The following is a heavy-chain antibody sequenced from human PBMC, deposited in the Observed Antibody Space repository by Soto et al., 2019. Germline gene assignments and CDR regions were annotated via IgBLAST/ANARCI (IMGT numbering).Heavy chain of an antibody. Sequence: SVKVSCKASGGTFSSYAISWVRQAPGQGLEWMGGIIPIFGTANYAQKFQGRVTITADKSTSTAYMELSSLRSEDTAVYYCARGGFVAGGNTYFDYWGQGTLVTVSS. CDR1: GGTFSSYA. J-gene: IGHJ4*02. V-gene: IGHV1-69*06. D-gene: IGHD6-13*01. CDR3: ARGGFVAGGNTYFDY. CDR2: IIPIFGTA.